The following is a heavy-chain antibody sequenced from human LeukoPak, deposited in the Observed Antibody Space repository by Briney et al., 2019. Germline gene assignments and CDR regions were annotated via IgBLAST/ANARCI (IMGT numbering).Heavy chain of an antibody. D-gene: IGHD6-6*01. CDR2: ITWNSVTI. V-gene: IGHV3-9*01. J-gene: IGHJ5*02. CDR1: GFTFDDYA. CDR3: AEESFSSSSAWFDP. Sequence: GGSLRLSCAASGFTFDDYAMHWVRHAPGKGLEWVSGITWNSVTIGYADSVKGRFTISRDNAKNSLYLQMNSLRAEDTALYYCAEESFSSSSAWFDPWGREPWSPSPQ.